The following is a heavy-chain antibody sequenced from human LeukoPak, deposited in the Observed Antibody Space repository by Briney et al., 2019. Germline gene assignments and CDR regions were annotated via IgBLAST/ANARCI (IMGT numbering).Heavy chain of an antibody. D-gene: IGHD6-19*01. V-gene: IGHV3-48*01. Sequence: QPGGSLRLSCAASGFTFSSYSMNWVRRAPGKGLEWVSYISSSSSTIYYADSVKGRFTISRDNAKNSLYLQMNSLRAEDTAVYYCARQFFSSGPPDHFDIWGQGTMVTV. CDR2: ISSSSSTI. CDR3: ARQFFSSGPPDHFDI. CDR1: GFTFSSYS. J-gene: IGHJ3*02.